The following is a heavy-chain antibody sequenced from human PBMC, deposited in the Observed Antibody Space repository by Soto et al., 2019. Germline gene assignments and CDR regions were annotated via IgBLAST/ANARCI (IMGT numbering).Heavy chain of an antibody. CDR1: GYTFTRYG. V-gene: IGHV1-18*01. J-gene: IGHJ6*02. CDR2: ISGYNGDT. CDR3: AKNGQPPYYYYGLDF. Sequence: ASVKVSCKASGYTFTRYGISWVRQAPGQGLEWMGWISGYNGDTNYAQKFQDRVSVTIDTSTGTAYMELRSLTSDDTAIYYCAKNGQPPYYYYGLDFWGQGTKVTVSS. D-gene: IGHD2-8*01.